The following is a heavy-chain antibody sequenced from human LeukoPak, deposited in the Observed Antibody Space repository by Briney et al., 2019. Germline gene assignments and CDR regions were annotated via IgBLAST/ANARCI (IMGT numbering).Heavy chain of an antibody. Sequence: SQTLSLTCAVSGGSISSGGYSWSWIRQPPGKGLEWIGYIYHSGSTYYNPSLKSRVTVSVDTSKKQLSLNLRSVTAADTAVYYCARGLHYNILTGGMDVWGQGTTVIVSS. J-gene: IGHJ6*02. CDR2: IYHSGST. D-gene: IGHD3-9*01. V-gene: IGHV4-30-2*01. CDR1: GGSISSGGYS. CDR3: ARGLHYNILTGGMDV.